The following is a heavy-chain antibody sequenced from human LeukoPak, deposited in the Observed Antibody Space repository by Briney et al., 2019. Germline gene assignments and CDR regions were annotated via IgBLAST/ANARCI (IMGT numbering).Heavy chain of an antibody. CDR2: ISAYNGNT. CDR1: GYTFTSYG. D-gene: IGHD2-2*01. CDR3: ARDGDGGYCSSTSCYGGRSWFDP. J-gene: IGHJ5*02. V-gene: IGHV1-18*01. Sequence: ASVKVSCKASGYTFTSYGISWVRQAPGQGLEWMGWISAYNGNTNYAQKLQGRVTMTTDTSASTAYMELRSLRSDDTAVYYCARDGDGGYCSSTSCYGGRSWFDPWGQGTLVTVSS.